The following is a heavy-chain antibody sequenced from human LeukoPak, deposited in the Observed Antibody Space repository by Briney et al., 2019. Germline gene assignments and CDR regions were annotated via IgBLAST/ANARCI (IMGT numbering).Heavy chain of an antibody. Sequence: SETLSLTCTVSGGSISSYYWSWIRQPPGKGLEGIGYIYYSGSTKYNPSLKSRVTISVDTSKNQFSLKLSSVTAADTAVYYCARGARAGYNLDPFDYWGQGTLVTVSS. V-gene: IGHV4-59*08. CDR2: IYYSGST. D-gene: IGHD5-24*01. CDR3: ARGARAGYNLDPFDY. J-gene: IGHJ4*02. CDR1: GGSISSYY.